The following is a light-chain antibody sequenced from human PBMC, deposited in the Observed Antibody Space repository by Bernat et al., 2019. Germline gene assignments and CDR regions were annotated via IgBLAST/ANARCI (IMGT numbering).Light chain of an antibody. Sequence: EIVLTQSPATLSLSPGERATLSCRASQSLSSSLAWYQQKPGQAPRLLIYGASNRATGIPARFSGSGSGTDFTLTISSLEPEDFAVYYCQQRSNWPGTFGQGTKVEMK. CDR2: GAS. V-gene: IGKV3-11*01. J-gene: IGKJ1*01. CDR3: QQRSNWPGT. CDR1: QSLSSS.